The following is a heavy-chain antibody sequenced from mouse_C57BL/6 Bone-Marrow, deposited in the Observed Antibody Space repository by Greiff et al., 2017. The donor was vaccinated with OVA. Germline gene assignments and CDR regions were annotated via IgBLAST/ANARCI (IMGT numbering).Heavy chain of an antibody. V-gene: IGHV6-3*01. CDR2: IRLKSDNYAT. D-gene: IGHD1-1*01. CDR1: GFTFSNYW. CDR3: TITTVVAHFDY. J-gene: IGHJ2*01. Sequence: EVMLVESGGGLVQPGGSMKLSCVASGFTFSNYWMNWVRQSPEKGLEWVAQIRLKSDNYATHYAESVKGRFTISRDDSKSSVYLQMNNLRAEDTGIYYCTITTVVAHFDYWGQGTTLTVSS.